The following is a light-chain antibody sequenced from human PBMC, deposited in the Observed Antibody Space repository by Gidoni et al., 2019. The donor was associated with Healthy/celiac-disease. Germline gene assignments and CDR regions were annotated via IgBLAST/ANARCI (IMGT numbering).Light chain of an antibody. CDR3: RQYYSFPWT. Sequence: VIWMTPSPSLLSASTGDRVTISCRMRQGISSYLAWYQQKPGKAPELLIYAASTLQSGVPSRLSGSGCGTDFTLTISCLQSEDFATYYCRQYYSFPWTFGQGTKVEIK. V-gene: IGKV1D-8*03. CDR2: AAS. J-gene: IGKJ1*01. CDR1: QGISSY.